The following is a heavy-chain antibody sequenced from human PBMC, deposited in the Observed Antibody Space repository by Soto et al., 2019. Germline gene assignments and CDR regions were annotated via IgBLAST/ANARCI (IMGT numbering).Heavy chain of an antibody. CDR3: AKGPTIFGVVISYEYYYGMDV. CDR2: ISNSAGTT. CDR1: CFTLSMSA. J-gene: IGHJ6*02. V-gene: IGHV3-23*01. D-gene: IGHD3-3*01. Sequence: SGGSLRLSCVASCFTLSMSAMSWVRQAPGKGLEWVSTISNSAGTTYYADSVKGRFTISRDNSKNTLYLQMNSLRAEDTAVYYCAKGPTIFGVVISYEYYYGMDVWGQGTTVTVSS.